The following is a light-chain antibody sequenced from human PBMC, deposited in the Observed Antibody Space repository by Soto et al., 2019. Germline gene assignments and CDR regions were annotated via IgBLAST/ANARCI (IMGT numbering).Light chain of an antibody. CDR1: SSDIGDYDY. V-gene: IGLV2-14*01. Sequence: QSALTKPASVSGSPGQSITISCTGTSSDIGDYDYVSWYQQHPGKAPKLMIYEVSNRPSGISNRFSGSKSGNTASLTISGLQPEDEADYYCSSYTRSSSLVFGGGTKLTVL. J-gene: IGLJ2*01. CDR3: SSYTRSSSLV. CDR2: EVS.